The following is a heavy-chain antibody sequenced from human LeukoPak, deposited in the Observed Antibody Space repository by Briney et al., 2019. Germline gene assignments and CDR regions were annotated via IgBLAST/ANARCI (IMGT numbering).Heavy chain of an antibody. V-gene: IGHV3-7*01. CDR3: AGEGLYCGGDCHRPFDY. Sequence: GGSLRLSCAASGFTFSSYWMSWVRQAPGKGLEWVANIKQDGSEKYYVDSVKGRFTISRDNAKNSLYLQMNSLRAEDTAVYYCAGEGLYCGGDCHRPFDYWGQGTLVTVSS. CDR1: GFTFSSYW. D-gene: IGHD2-21*01. J-gene: IGHJ4*02. CDR2: IKQDGSEK.